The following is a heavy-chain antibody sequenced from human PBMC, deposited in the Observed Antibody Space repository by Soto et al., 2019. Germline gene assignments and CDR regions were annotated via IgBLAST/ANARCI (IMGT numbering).Heavy chain of an antibody. CDR1: GFTFSNYS. CDR3: ASEGVFGSGYPVDY. CDR2: ISSSSSTI. V-gene: IGHV3-48*02. D-gene: IGHD3-3*01. J-gene: IGHJ4*02. Sequence: EVQLVESGGGLVQPGGSLRLSCAASGFTFSNYSMNWVRQAPGKGLEWVAYISSSSSTIYYADSVKGRFTISRDNAKNARTLPKKSLRDEDTPVYYCASEGVFGSGYPVDYWGEATLVTVSS.